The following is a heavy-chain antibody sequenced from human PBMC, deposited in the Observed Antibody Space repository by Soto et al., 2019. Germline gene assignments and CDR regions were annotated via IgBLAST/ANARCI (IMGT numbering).Heavy chain of an antibody. CDR3: ARGSSRGCSSTSCYFSKVYYYYYMDV. V-gene: IGHV4-34*01. CDR2: INHSGST. J-gene: IGHJ6*03. D-gene: IGHD2-2*01. Sequence: PSETLSLTCAVYGGSFSGYYWSWIRQPPGKGLEWIGEINHSGSTNYNPSLKSRVTISVDTSKNQFSLKLSSVTAADTAVYYCARGSSRGCSSTSCYFSKVYYYYYMDVWGKGTTVTVSS. CDR1: GGSFSGYY.